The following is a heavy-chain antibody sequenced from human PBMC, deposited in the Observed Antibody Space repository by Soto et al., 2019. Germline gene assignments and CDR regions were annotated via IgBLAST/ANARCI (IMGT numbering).Heavy chain of an antibody. V-gene: IGHV3-21*01. CDR3: ASPTVAAATFDF. Sequence: GGSLRLSCAASGFAFRSYNMNWVRQAPGKGLEWVASISSGSSNIYYADSVKGRFTISRDNAKNSLFLQMDSLRAEDSAVYYCASPTVAAATFDFWGQGPLVTVYS. J-gene: IGHJ4*02. D-gene: IGHD6-19*01. CDR1: GFAFRSYN. CDR2: ISSGSSNI.